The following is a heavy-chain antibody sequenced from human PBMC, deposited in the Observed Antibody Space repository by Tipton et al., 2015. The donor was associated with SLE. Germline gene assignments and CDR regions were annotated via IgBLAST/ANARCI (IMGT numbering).Heavy chain of an antibody. CDR3: ARLHMGGASDY. Sequence: QLVQSGAEVKKPGASVKVSCKASGYTFTGYYIHWVRQAPGQGLEWMGWINPNSGGTKFAQKFEDRVTMTRDTSISTVYMEVTRLRSDDTAVYYCARLHMGGASDYWGQGTLVSVSS. V-gene: IGHV1-2*02. CDR1: GYTFTGYY. D-gene: IGHD1-26*01. CDR2: INPNSGGT. J-gene: IGHJ4*02.